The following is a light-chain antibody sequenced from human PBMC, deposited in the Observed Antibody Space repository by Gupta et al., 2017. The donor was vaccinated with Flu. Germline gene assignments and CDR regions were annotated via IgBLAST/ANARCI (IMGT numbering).Light chain of an antibody. V-gene: IGKV2-30*01. CDR2: RVS. CDR1: QSLVNRDGDTH. CDR3: MQATNWT. Sequence: VVLTQSPLSLPVTLGQPASISCRSSQSLVNRDGDTHLNWFQQRPGQSPRRLIYRVSNRDSGVQDRFSGSGSGTDFTLKSSRGEAEDVGVYYDMQATNWTFGQGTKVEIK. J-gene: IGKJ1*01.